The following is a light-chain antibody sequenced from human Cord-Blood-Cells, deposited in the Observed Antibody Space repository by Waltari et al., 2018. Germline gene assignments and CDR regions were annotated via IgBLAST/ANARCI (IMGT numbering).Light chain of an antibody. CDR2: DAS. Sequence: DIQMTPSPSSLSASVGDRVTITCQASQDISNYLNWYQQKPGKAPKLLIYDASNLETGVRLSFSGSGSGTDFTFTISSLQPEDIATYDCQQYDNLPYTFGQGTKLEIK. CDR1: QDISNY. CDR3: QQYDNLPYT. J-gene: IGKJ2*01. V-gene: IGKV1-33*01.